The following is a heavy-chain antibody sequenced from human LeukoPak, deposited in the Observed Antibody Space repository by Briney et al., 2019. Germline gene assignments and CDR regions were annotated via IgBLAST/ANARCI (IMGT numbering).Heavy chain of an antibody. Sequence: GGSLRLSCTESGFTFGDYAMSWVRQAPGKGLEWVGFIRSEPSGGTTEYAASVKGRFTISRDDSKTIAYLQMNSLKTEDTAVYYCTRDFWGTNGVPGYWGQGTLVTVSS. V-gene: IGHV3-49*04. CDR3: TRDFWGTNGVPGY. CDR1: GFTFGDYA. J-gene: IGHJ4*02. D-gene: IGHD2-8*01. CDR2: IRSEPSGGTT.